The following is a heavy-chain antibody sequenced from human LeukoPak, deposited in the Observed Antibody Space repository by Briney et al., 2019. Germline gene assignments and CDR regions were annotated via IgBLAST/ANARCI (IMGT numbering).Heavy chain of an antibody. J-gene: IGHJ4*02. Sequence: PSETLSLTCTVSGDSINNNNYYWGWIRQPPGKGLEWIGNIYYNGRTYYSPSLKSRGTISVDTSNNQFSLKLSSVTAADTAVYYCASVDTALVAFDYWGQGILVTVSS. V-gene: IGHV4-39*01. D-gene: IGHD5-18*01. CDR3: ASVDTALVAFDY. CDR1: GDSINNNNYY. CDR2: IYYNGRT.